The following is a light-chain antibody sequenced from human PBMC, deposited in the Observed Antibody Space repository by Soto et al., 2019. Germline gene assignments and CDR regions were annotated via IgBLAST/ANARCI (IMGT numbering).Light chain of an antibody. CDR2: DAS. Sequence: EIVLTQSPGTLSLSPGERATLSCRARQSVSSSYLAWYQQKAGQAPRLLIYDASHRATGIPARFSGSGSGTDFTLTISSLEPEDFAIYYCQQRSSWPLTFGQGTRLEIK. CDR3: QQRSSWPLT. V-gene: IGKV3-11*01. CDR1: QSVSSSY. J-gene: IGKJ5*01.